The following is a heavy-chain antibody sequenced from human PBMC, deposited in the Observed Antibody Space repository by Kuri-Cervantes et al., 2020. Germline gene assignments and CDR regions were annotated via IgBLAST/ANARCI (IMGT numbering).Heavy chain of an antibody. CDR3: ARESRSGILTG. D-gene: IGHD3-9*01. Sequence: GGSLRLSCAASGFTFSSYSMNWVRQAPGKGLEWVSYISSSSSTIYYADSVKGRFTISRDNAKNSLFLQMNSLGAEDTAVYYCARESRSGILTGWGQGTLVTVSS. CDR2: ISSSSSTI. CDR1: GFTFSSYS. J-gene: IGHJ4*02. V-gene: IGHV3-48*04.